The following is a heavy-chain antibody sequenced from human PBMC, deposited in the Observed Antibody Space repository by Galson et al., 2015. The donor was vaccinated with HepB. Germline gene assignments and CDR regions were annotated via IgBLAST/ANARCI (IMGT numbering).Heavy chain of an antibody. J-gene: IGHJ5*01. Sequence: LSLTCTVSGGAISSTVYYWGWIRQPPGKGLGWIGTISSGGGTYYNPSLESRVIISVDTSKNQFSLNLTSVTAADTTMYYCARQDFRGWFDSWGQGSPVTVSS. CDR1: GGAISSTVYY. CDR2: ISSGGGT. V-gene: IGHV4-39*01. CDR3: ARQDFRGWFDS.